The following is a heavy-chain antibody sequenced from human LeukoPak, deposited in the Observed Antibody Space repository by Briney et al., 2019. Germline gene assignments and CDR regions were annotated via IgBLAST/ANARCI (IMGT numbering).Heavy chain of an antibody. CDR1: GFTFSSYA. V-gene: IGHV3-23*01. CDR2: ISGRDDST. CDR3: AKDGGVWFGESNDY. J-gene: IGHJ4*02. D-gene: IGHD3-10*01. Sequence: GGSLRLSCAASGFTFSSYAMSWVRQAPGKGLEWVSAISGRDDSTYYADSVKGRFTFSRDNSKNTLYLQMNSLRAEDTAVYYCAKDGGVWFGESNDYWGQGTLVTVSS.